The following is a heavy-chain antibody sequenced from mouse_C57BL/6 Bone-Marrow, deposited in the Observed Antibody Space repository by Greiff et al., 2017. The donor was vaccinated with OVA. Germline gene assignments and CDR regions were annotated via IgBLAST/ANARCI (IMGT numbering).Heavy chain of an antibody. Sequence: QAQLQQSGPELVKPGASVKISCKASGYAFSSSWMNWVKQRPGKGLEWIGRIYPGDGDTNYNGKFKGKATLTADKSSSTAYMQLSSLTSEDSAVYFCARPPYYGSRSYWYFDVWGTGTTVTVSS. D-gene: IGHD1-1*01. CDR2: IYPGDGDT. CDR1: GYAFSSSW. CDR3: ARPPYYGSRSYWYFDV. V-gene: IGHV1-82*01. J-gene: IGHJ1*03.